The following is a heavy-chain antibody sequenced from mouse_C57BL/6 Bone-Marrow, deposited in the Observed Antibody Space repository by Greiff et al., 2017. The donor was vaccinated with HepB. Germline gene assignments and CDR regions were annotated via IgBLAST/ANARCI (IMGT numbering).Heavy chain of an antibody. Sequence: EVQVVESGGGLVQPQGSLKLSCAASGFSFNTYAMNWVRQAPGKGLEWVARIRSKSNNYATYYADSVKDRFTISRDDSESMLYLQMNNLKTEDTAMYYCGRQRLGRGYFDVWGTGTTGTVSS. V-gene: IGHV10-1*01. D-gene: IGHD4-1*01. CDR3: GRQRLGRGYFDV. CDR1: GFSFNTYA. J-gene: IGHJ1*03. CDR2: IRSKSNNYAT.